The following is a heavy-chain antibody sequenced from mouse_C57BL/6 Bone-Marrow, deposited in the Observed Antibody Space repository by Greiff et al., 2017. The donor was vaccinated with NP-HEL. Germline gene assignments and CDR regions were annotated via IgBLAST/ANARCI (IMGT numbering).Heavy chain of an antibody. CDR3: ATPLRESTTVVAY. Sequence: VQLQQSGAELARPGASVKMSCKASGYTFTSYTMHWVKHRPGPGLAWIGYFYPSSGYTKYNQKFKDKATLTADKSSSTAYMQLSSLTAEDSAVYYCATPLRESTTVVAYWGQGTLVTVSS. D-gene: IGHD1-1*01. J-gene: IGHJ3*01. V-gene: IGHV1-4*01. CDR2: FYPSSGYT. CDR1: GYTFTSYT.